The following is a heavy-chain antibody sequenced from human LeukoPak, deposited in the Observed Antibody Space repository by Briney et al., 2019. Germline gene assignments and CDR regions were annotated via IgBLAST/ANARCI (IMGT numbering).Heavy chain of an antibody. CDR2: INSDGSST. V-gene: IGHV3-74*01. CDR1: GFTFRSYW. Sequence: PGGSLRLSCAASGFTFRSYWMHWVRQAPGKGLVWVSRINSDGSSTSYADSVKGRFTIPRDNAKNTLYLQMNSLRAEDTAVYYCARWFGSTRGWFDPWGQGTLVTVSS. CDR3: ARWFGSTRGWFDP. D-gene: IGHD3-10*01. J-gene: IGHJ5*02.